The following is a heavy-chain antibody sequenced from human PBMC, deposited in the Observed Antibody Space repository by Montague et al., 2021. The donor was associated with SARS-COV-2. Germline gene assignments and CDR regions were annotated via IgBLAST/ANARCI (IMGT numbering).Heavy chain of an antibody. J-gene: IGHJ4*02. D-gene: IGHD1/OR15-1a*01. Sequence: SETLSLTCSVSGDSVSRYYWSWLRQSPGKGLEWIGYMFYGGTTNSNPALQSRASFSVDTSKNQFSLRLKSVTIADTAEYYCATIATTVLLEFNRWGQGTLVTVSS. CDR1: GDSVSRYY. CDR2: MFYGGTT. V-gene: IGHV4-59*02. CDR3: ATIATTVLLEFNR.